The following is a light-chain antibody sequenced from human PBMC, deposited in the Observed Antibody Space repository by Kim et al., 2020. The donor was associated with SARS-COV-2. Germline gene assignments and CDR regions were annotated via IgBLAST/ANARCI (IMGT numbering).Light chain of an antibody. V-gene: IGLV2-14*03. Sequence: HSLTISCTRTSSDVGGYNYVSWYQQHPGKAPKLMIYDVTNRPSGVSNRFSGSKSGNTASLTISGLQAEDEAAYYCSSYTSSSTIYVFGTGTKVTVL. CDR3: SSYTSSSTIYV. CDR1: SSDVGGYNY. J-gene: IGLJ1*01. CDR2: DVT.